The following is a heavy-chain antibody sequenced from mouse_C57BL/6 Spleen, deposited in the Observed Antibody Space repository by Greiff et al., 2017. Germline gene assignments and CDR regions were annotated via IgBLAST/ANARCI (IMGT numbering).Heavy chain of an antibody. CDR2: IYPGDGDT. J-gene: IGHJ2*01. CDR3: ARGDYREYFDY. D-gene: IGHD2-13*01. CDR1: GYAFSSYW. Sequence: QVQLQQSGAELVKPGASVKISCKASGYAFSSYWMNWVKQRPGKGLEWIGQIYPGDGDTNYNGKFKGKATLTADKSSSTAYMQLSSLTSEDSAVYFCARGDYREYFDYWGQGTTLTVSS. V-gene: IGHV1-80*01.